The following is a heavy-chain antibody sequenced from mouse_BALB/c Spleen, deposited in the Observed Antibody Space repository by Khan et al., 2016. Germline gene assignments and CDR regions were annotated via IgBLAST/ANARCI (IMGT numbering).Heavy chain of an antibody. Sequence: EVQLQESGPGLVKPSQSLSLTCTVTGYSITSDYAWHWIRQIPGNKLEWMGYISYSDSTNYNPSLHSRISITRDTSKKQCFLQLNSVTTEDTATYYCARGMITTFDYWGQGTTLTVSS. CDR2: ISYSDST. CDR1: GYSITSDYA. J-gene: IGHJ2*01. V-gene: IGHV3-2*02. CDR3: ARGMITTFDY. D-gene: IGHD2-4*01.